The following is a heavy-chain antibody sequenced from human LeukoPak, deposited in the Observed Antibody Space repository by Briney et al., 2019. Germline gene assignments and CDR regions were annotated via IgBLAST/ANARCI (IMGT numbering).Heavy chain of an antibody. V-gene: IGHV1-2*02. D-gene: IGHD7-27*01. Sequence: ASVKVSCKASGYTFTGYYMHWVRQAPGQGLEWMGWINPNSSGTNYAQKFQGRVTMTRDTSISTAYMELSRLRSDDTAVYYCARAELGNDAFDIWGQGTMVTVSS. CDR2: INPNSSGT. CDR1: GYTFTGYY. CDR3: ARAELGNDAFDI. J-gene: IGHJ3*02.